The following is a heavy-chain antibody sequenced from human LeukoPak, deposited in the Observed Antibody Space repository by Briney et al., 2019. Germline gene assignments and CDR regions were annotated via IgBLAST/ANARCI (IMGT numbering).Heavy chain of an antibody. CDR1: GGSISSSSYY. D-gene: IGHD3-9*01. Sequence: PPETLSLTCTVSGGSISSSSYYWGWIRQPPGKGLEWIGSIYYSGSTYYNPSLKSRVTISVDTSKNQFSLKLSSVTAADTAVYYCARQTRGGYDILTGYYGDYWGQGTLVTVSS. CDR2: IYYSGST. J-gene: IGHJ4*02. CDR3: ARQTRGGYDILTGYYGDY. V-gene: IGHV4-39*01.